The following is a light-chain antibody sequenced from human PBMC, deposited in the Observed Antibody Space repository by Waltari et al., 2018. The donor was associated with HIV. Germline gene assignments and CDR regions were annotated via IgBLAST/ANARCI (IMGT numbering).Light chain of an antibody. CDR2: DVS. J-gene: IGLJ1*01. CDR3: SSYTSSSTPYV. Sequence: QSALTQPASVSGSPGQSITISCTGTSSDVGGYTYVSWYQHHPGKAPKRMIYDVSNRPAGVAIRFSGSKSGSTASLTISGLQADDEADYYCSSYTSSSTPYVFGTGTKVTVL. V-gene: IGLV2-14*03. CDR1: SSDVGGYTY.